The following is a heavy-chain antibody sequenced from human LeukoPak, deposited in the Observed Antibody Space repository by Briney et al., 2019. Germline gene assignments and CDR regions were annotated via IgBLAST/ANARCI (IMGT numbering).Heavy chain of an antibody. J-gene: IGHJ5*02. CDR3: ARRVVPAADPLNWFDP. CDR1: GGSFSGYY. Sequence: SETLSLTCAVYGGSFSGYYWSWIRQPPGKGLEWIGEINHSGSTNYNPSLKSRVTISVDTSKNQFSLKLSSVTAADTAVYYCARRVVPAADPLNWFDPWGQGTLVTVSS. D-gene: IGHD2-2*01. V-gene: IGHV4-34*01. CDR2: INHSGST.